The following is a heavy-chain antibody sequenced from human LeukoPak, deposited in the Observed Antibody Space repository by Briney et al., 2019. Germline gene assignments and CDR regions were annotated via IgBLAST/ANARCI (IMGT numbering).Heavy chain of an antibody. Sequence: SETLSLTCAVYGGSFSGYYWSWIRQPPGKGLGWIGEINHSGSTNYNPSLKSRVTISVDTSKNQFSLKLSSVTAADTAVYYCARRRGDSSIWGQGTMVTVSS. D-gene: IGHD4-17*01. J-gene: IGHJ3*02. V-gene: IGHV4-34*01. CDR3: ARRRGDSSI. CDR2: INHSGST. CDR1: GGSFSGYY.